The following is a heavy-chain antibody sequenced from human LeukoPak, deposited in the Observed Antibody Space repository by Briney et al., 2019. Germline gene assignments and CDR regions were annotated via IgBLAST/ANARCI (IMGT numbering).Heavy chain of an antibody. CDR1: GGSISCYY. J-gene: IGHJ6*03. V-gene: IGHV4-4*09. Sequence: PSETLSLTCTVSGGSISCYYWSWIRHPPGKGMEWIGFIYTSGSTDYNPHLKSRVTISIDTSKSQFSLKLSSVTAADTDVYYCARLLGDLTSLGYSYYYYYMDVWGKGTTVTVYS. D-gene: IGHD3-16*01. CDR3: ARLLGDLTSLGYSYYYYYMDV. CDR2: IYTSGST.